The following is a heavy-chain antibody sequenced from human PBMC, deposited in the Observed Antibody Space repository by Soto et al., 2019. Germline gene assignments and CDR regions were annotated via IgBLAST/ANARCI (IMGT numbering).Heavy chain of an antibody. CDR2: ISYDGSNK. CDR3: AKDLYPLRYFDWFPAPNWFDP. D-gene: IGHD3-9*01. J-gene: IGHJ5*02. V-gene: IGHV3-30*18. CDR1: GFTFSSYG. Sequence: GGSLRLSCAASGFTFSSYGMHWVRQAPGKGLEWVAVISYDGSNKYYADSVKGRFTISRDNSKNTLYLQMNSLRAEDTAVYYCAKDLYPLRYFDWFPAPNWFDPWGQGTLVTVSS.